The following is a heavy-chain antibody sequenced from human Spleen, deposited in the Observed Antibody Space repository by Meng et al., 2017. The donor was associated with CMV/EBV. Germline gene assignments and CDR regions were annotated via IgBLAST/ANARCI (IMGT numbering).Heavy chain of an antibody. CDR2: IYSGGNST. CDR3: ARICVTGRACYHLDY. J-gene: IGHJ4*02. D-gene: IGHD1-14*01. V-gene: IGHV3-23*05. CDR1: GFTFSRYA. Sequence: GESLKISCAASGFTFSRYAMSWVRQAPGKGLEWVSAIYSGGNSTYHADSVKGRFTISRDNAKNSLHLQVNSLRVEDTAVYYCARICVTGRACYHLDYWGQGTLVTVSS.